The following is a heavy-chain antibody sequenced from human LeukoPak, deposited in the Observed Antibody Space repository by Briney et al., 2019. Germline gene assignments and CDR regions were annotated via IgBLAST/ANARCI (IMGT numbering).Heavy chain of an antibody. CDR3: ARRGSDYYYYYMDV. V-gene: IGHV4-38-2*02. Sequence: SETLSLTCTVPGYSISSGYYWGWIRQPPGKGLEWIGSIYHSGSTYYNPSLKSRVTISVATSKNQFSLKLSSVTAADTAVYYCARRGSDYYYYYMDVWGKGTTVTVSS. CDR2: IYHSGST. CDR1: GYSISSGYY. D-gene: IGHD1-26*01. J-gene: IGHJ6*03.